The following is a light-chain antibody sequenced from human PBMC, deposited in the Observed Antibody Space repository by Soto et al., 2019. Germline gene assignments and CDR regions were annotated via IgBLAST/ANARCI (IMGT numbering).Light chain of an antibody. CDR1: SSDVAAYNY. CDR3: CSYAGSDTYVV. V-gene: IGLV2-11*01. J-gene: IGLJ2*01. CDR2: DVS. Sequence: QSALTQPRSVSGSPGQSVTISCTGTSSDVAAYNYVSWYQQHPGKAPKLLICDVSRRPSGVPDRFSGSKSGNTASLTISGLQAEDEAEYYCCSYAGSDTYVVFGGGTKLSVL.